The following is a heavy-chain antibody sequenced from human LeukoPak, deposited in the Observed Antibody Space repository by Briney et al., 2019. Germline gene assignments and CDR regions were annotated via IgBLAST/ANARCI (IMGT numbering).Heavy chain of an antibody. D-gene: IGHD3-3*01. V-gene: IGHV3-7*01. CDR2: IKQDGSEK. CDR1: GFTFSSYW. Sequence: GGSLRLSCAASGFTFSSYWMSWVRQAPGKGLEWVANIKQDGSEKYYVDSVKGRFTISRDNAKNSLYLQMNSLRAEDTAVYYCARALDYDFWSGYYRDKFDYWGQGTLVTVSS. J-gene: IGHJ4*02. CDR3: ARALDYDFWSGYYRDKFDY.